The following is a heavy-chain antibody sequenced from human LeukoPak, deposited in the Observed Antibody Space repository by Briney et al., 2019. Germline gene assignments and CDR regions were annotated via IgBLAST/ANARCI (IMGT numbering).Heavy chain of an antibody. CDR3: AKVDYFGSGTYESRYFDY. D-gene: IGHD3-10*01. Sequence: GGSLRLSCAASGFTFSSYAMIWVRQAPGKGQEWVSAISGSGGSTYYADSVKGRFTISRDNSKNTLYLQMNSLRAEDTAVYCIAKVDYFGSGTYESRYFDYWGQGTLVTVSS. CDR1: GFTFSSYA. J-gene: IGHJ4*02. V-gene: IGHV3-23*01. CDR2: ISGSGGST.